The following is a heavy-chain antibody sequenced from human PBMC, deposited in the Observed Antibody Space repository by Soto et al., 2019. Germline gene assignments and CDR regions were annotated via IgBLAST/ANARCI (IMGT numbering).Heavy chain of an antibody. J-gene: IGHJ6*02. D-gene: IGHD4-17*01. Sequence: QVQLVQSGSEVKAPGASVRVSCTSSGYTFGTYYIYWVRQAPGQGLEWMGWVSPLSGGTSLAQQFQGRLALTRDTSTNPVYMDLSSLRPGGTALSLCAREFDSGDGGLDPWGQGTTVSVSS. CDR3: AREFDSGDGGLDP. CDR1: GYTFGTYY. V-gene: IGHV1-2*02. CDR2: VSPLSGGT.